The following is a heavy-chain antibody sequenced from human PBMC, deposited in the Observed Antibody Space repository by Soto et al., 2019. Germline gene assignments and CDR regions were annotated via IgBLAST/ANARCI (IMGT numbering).Heavy chain of an antibody. CDR3: AKSLDGNCWFEEDY. CDR2: ISYDGSNK. J-gene: IGHJ4*02. Sequence: HPGGSLRLSCAASGFTFSSYGMHWVRQAPGKGLEWVAVISYDGSNKYYADSVKGRFTISRDNSKNTLYLQMNSLRAEDTAVYYWAKSLDGNCWFEEDYWGPGTLVNVSS. CDR1: GFTFSSYG. D-gene: IGHD3-10*01. V-gene: IGHV3-30*18.